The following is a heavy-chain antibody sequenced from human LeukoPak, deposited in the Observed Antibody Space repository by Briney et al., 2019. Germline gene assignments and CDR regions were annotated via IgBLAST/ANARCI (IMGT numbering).Heavy chain of an antibody. Sequence: GGSLRLSCAASGFTFSTYAMNWVRQAPGKGLEWVAVISYDGRHNYYADSVKGRFTISRDNAKNSLFLQMNSLRVEDTAIYYCAPYSNLDGWESQHWGQGTLVSVYS. V-gene: IGHV3-30*04. D-gene: IGHD2/OR15-2a*01. CDR2: ISYDGRHN. J-gene: IGHJ1*01. CDR1: GFTFSTYA. CDR3: APYSNLDGWESQH.